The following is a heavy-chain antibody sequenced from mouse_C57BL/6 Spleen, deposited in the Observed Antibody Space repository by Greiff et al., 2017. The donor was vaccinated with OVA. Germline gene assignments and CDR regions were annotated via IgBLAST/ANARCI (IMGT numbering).Heavy chain of an antibody. CDR3: ARDPTTEDWYFDV. J-gene: IGHJ1*03. D-gene: IGHD1-1*01. CDR1: GFTFSSYA. V-gene: IGHV5-4*01. Sequence: DVKLVESGGGLVKPGGSLKLSCAASGFTFSSYAMSWVRQTPEKRLEWVATISDGGSYTYYPDNVKGRFTISRDNAKNNLYLQMSHLKSEDTAMYYCARDPTTEDWYFDVWGTGTTVTVSS. CDR2: ISDGGSYT.